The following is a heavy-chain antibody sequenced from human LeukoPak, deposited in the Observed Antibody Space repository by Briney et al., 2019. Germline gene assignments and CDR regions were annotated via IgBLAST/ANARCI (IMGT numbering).Heavy chain of an antibody. CDR2: IYYSGNT. V-gene: IGHV4-39*01. J-gene: IGHJ4*02. D-gene: IGHD4-11*01. CDR1: GGSISSSGYY. Sequence: PSETLSLTCTVSGGSISSSGYYWGRIRQPPGKGLEWVGSIYYSGNTYYNASLKSRVIISVDTSKNQFSLKLSSVTATDTAVYYCARRADYRTFDYWGQGTLVTVSS. CDR3: ARRADYRTFDY.